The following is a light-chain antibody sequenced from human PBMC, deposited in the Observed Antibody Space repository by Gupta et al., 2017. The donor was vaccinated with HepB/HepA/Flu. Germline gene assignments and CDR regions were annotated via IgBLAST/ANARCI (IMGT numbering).Light chain of an antibody. CDR2: VGS. Sequence: DVVVAQSPLFLPVPPGEPASIACRSSQSFLHTNGFNCVEWYLQKPGQSPQLLIDVGSNRAAGGADRGGGRGSGKVGTLNSRRVEAEYVGFYYGLQGIHSPLTFGPGTKVDIK. CDR3: LQGIHSPLT. J-gene: IGKJ3*01. CDR1: QSFLHTNGFNC. V-gene: IGKV2-28*01.